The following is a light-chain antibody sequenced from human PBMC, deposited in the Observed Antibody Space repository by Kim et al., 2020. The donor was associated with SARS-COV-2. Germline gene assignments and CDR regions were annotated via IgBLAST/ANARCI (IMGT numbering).Light chain of an antibody. V-gene: IGLV1-44*01. Sequence: QAVVTHPPSASATPGQTVTISCSGGNSNLGSFPIDWYQQLPGAAPKRLIYHNDQRPSGVPDRFSGSKSGTSGSLAISGLQYEDEADYYCAAWDASLNALVFGGGTQLTVL. J-gene: IGLJ2*01. CDR2: HND. CDR1: NSNLGSFP. CDR3: AAWDASLNALV.